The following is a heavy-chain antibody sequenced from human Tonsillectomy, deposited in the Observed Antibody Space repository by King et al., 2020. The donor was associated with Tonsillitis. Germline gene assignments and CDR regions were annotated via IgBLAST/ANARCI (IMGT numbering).Heavy chain of an antibody. CDR3: ARVGLYSSSSGTSDY. J-gene: IGHJ4*02. CDR2: ISGYNGDT. V-gene: IGHV1-18*04. Sequence: QLVQSGAELKKPGASVKVSCKTSGYTFTGYDITWVRQAPGQGLEWMGWISGYNGDTNYAQKLQGRVTMTTDTSTSTAYMEVRSLRSDDTAVDYCARVGLYSSSSGTSDYWGQGTLVTVSS. CDR1: GYTFTGYD. D-gene: IGHD6-6*01.